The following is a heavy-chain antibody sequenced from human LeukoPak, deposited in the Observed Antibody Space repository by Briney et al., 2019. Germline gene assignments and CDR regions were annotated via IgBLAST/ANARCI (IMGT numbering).Heavy chain of an antibody. V-gene: IGHV4-61*01. CDR3: ASGPGHHGMDV. CDR2: VSHSGNT. CDR1: GGSVISGTYY. J-gene: IGHJ6*02. Sequence: SETLSLTCTVSGGSVISGTYYWSWIRQPPGKELEWIGYVSHSGNTNYNPSLKSRVTISKDTSKNQFSLKLSSVTAADTAVYYCASGPGHHGMDVWGQGTTVTVSS.